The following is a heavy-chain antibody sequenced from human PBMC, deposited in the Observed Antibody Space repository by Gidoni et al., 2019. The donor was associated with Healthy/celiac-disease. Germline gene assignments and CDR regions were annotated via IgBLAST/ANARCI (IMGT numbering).Heavy chain of an antibody. D-gene: IGHD6-19*01. V-gene: IGHV3-21*01. CDR3: ARAIAVAGQYYYYGMDV. J-gene: IGHJ6*02. Sequence: EVQLVESGGGLVKPGGSLRLSCAASGLTFSSYSMNWVRQAPGKGLEWVSSISSSSSYIYYADSVKGRFTISRDNAKNSLYLQMNSLRAEDTAVYYCARAIAVAGQYYYYGMDVWGQGTTVTVSS. CDR1: GLTFSSYS. CDR2: ISSSSSYI.